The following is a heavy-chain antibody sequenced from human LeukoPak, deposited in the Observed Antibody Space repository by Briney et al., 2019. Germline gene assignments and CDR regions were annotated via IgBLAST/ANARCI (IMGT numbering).Heavy chain of an antibody. CDR1: GFTFNDYY. Sequence: PGGSLRLSCAASGFTFNDYYMSWIRQAPGKGLEWLSYINIGGTNTHYADSVKGRFTISRDNAKKSLYLEMNNLRAEDTAVYYCATDGAGFDTWGQGVLVTVTS. CDR3: ATDGAGFDT. J-gene: IGHJ5*02. CDR2: INIGGTNT. V-gene: IGHV3-11*01.